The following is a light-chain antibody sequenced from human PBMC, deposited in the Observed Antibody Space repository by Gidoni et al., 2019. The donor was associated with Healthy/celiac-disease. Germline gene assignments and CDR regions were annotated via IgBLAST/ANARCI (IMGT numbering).Light chain of an antibody. CDR2: GAS. CDR1: QSVSSSY. Sequence: DIVLTQSPGTLSLSPGERATPSCRASQSVSSSYLAWYQQKPGQAPRLLIYGASSRATGLPDRFSGSGSGTDFTLTISRLEPEDFAVYYCQQYGSSPMTFGQGTKVEIK. J-gene: IGKJ1*01. V-gene: IGKV3-20*01. CDR3: QQYGSSPMT.